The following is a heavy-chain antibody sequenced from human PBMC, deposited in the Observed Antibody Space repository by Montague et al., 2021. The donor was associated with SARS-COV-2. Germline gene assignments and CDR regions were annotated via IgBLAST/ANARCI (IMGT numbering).Heavy chain of an antibody. Sequence: SETLSLTCTVSSGSISSYYWSWIRQPPGKGLEWIGYIYYSGSTNYNPSLKSRVTISVDTSKNQFSLKLSSVTAADTAVYYCARGVGMDVWGQGTTVTVSS. V-gene: IGHV4-59*08. J-gene: IGHJ6*02. CDR3: ARGVGMDV. CDR2: IYYSGST. CDR1: SGSISSYY.